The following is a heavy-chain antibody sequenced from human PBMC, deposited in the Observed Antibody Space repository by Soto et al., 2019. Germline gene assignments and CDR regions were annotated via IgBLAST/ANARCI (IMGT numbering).Heavy chain of an antibody. CDR2: ISGSGGST. CDR3: ATGPLRWGESYYFDY. V-gene: IGHV3-23*01. J-gene: IGHJ4*02. CDR1: GFTFSSYA. D-gene: IGHD4-17*01. Sequence: TGGSLRLSCAASGFTFSSYAMSWVRQAPGKGLEWVSAISGSGGSTYYADSVKGRFTISRDNSKNTLYLQMNSLRAEDTAVYYCATGPLRWGESYYFDYWGQGTLVTVYS.